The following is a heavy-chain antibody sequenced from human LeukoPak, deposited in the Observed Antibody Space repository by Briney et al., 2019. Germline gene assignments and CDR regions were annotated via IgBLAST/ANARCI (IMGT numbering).Heavy chain of an antibody. CDR2: ISGSGVST. J-gene: IGHJ4*02. Sequence: TGGSLRLSCAASGFTFSSYAMNWVRQAPGKGLEWVSVISGSGVSTYYADSVKGRFTISRDNSKNTLYLQMSSLRAEDTAVYYCAQTGEEHIVVVPVVMWYYFDYWGQGTLVTVSS. V-gene: IGHV3-23*01. CDR3: AQTGEEHIVVVPVVMWYYFDY. D-gene: IGHD2-2*01. CDR1: GFTFSSYA.